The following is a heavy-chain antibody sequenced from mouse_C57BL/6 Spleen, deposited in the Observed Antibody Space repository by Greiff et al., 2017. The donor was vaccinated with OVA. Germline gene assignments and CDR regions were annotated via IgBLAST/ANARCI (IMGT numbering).Heavy chain of an antibody. V-gene: IGHV1-54*01. CDR1: GYAFTNYL. CDR2: INPGSGGT. J-gene: IGHJ3*01. CDR3: AREAYAAWFAY. Sequence: QVQLQQSGAELVRPGTSVKVSCKASGYAFTNYLIEWVKQRPGQGLEWIGVINPGSGGTNYNEKFKGKATLTADKSSSTAYMQLSSLTSEDSAVYFCAREAYAAWFAYWGQGTLVTASA. D-gene: IGHD2-12*01.